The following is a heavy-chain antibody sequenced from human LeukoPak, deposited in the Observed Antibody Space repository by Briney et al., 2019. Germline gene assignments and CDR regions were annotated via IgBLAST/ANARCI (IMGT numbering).Heavy chain of an antibody. CDR2: ISSSGSTI. J-gene: IGHJ3*02. Sequence: GGSLRLSCAASGFTFSSYEMKWVRQAPGKGLEWVSYISSSGSTIYYADSVKGRFTISRDNAKNSLYLQMNSLRAEDTAVYYCARDKHYYDSSGQRDDAFDIWGQGTMVTVSS. V-gene: IGHV3-48*03. CDR3: ARDKHYYDSSGQRDDAFDI. D-gene: IGHD3-22*01. CDR1: GFTFSSYE.